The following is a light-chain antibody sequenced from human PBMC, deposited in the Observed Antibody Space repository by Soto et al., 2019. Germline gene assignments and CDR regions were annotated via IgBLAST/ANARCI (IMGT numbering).Light chain of an antibody. V-gene: IGKV3-20*01. J-gene: IGKJ3*01. CDR2: GAS. Sequence: EIVLTQSPGTLSLSPGERATLSCRASQSVSSSYLAWYQQKPGQTPRLLFYGASSRATGIPDRFSGSGSGTDFTLTISRLEPEDFAVYSCQQYGSSPFTCGPGTKVDIK. CDR1: QSVSSSY. CDR3: QQYGSSPFT.